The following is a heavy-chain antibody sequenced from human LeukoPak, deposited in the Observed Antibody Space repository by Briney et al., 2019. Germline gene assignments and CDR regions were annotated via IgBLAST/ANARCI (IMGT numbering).Heavy chain of an antibody. CDR3: ARRRYYDSTGYLD. V-gene: IGHV4-39*02. CDR2: IYYSGST. D-gene: IGHD3-22*01. Sequence: SETLSLTCTISSGSISSSSYYWGWIRQPPGKGLEWVADIYYSGSTYYNPSLKSRVSISIDTSNNHFSLRLSSVAAADTALYYCARRRYYDSTGYLDWGQGTLVTVSS. J-gene: IGHJ1*01. CDR1: SGSISSSSYY.